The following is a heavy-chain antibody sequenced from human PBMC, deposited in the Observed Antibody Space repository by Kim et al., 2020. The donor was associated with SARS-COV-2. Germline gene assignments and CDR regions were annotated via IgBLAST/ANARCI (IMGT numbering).Heavy chain of an antibody. V-gene: IGHV1-69*13. CDR2: IIPIFGTA. Sequence: SVKVSCKASGGTFSSYAISWVRQAPGQGLEWMGGIIPIFGTANYAQKFQGRVTITADESTSTAYMELSSLRSEDTAVYYCARAGVVTAILEGLVEGLYYYYGMDVWGQGTTVTVSS. D-gene: IGHD2-21*02. CDR3: ARAGVVTAILEGLVEGLYYYYGMDV. J-gene: IGHJ6*02. CDR1: GGTFSSYA.